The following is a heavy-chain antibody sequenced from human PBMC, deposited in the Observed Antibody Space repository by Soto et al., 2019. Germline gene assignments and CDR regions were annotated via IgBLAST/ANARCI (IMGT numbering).Heavy chain of an antibody. Sequence: GGSLRLSCAASGFTFRSYSMNWVRQSPGKGLEWVSYISSSNRTINYADSVKGRFIISRDNAKNSLYLQMHSLRDEDTAVYYCAREGWPLLQTGMDVWGQGTTVTVSS. D-gene: IGHD2-15*01. CDR3: AREGWPLLQTGMDV. CDR2: ISSSNRTI. V-gene: IGHV3-48*02. J-gene: IGHJ6*02. CDR1: GFTFRSYS.